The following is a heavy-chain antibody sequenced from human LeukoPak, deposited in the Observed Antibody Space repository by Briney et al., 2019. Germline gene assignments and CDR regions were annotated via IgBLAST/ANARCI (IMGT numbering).Heavy chain of an antibody. V-gene: IGHV4-39*01. CDR3: ARHPPKLRFSPGWFDP. J-gene: IGHJ5*02. Sequence: MSSGTLSLTCTVSGGSISSSSYYWGWIRQPPGKGLEWIGSIYYSGSTYYNSSLKSRVTISVDTSKNQFSLKLSSVTAADTAVYYCARHPPKLRFSPGWFDPWGQGTLVTVSS. D-gene: IGHD3-3*01. CDR1: GGSISSSSYY. CDR2: IYYSGST.